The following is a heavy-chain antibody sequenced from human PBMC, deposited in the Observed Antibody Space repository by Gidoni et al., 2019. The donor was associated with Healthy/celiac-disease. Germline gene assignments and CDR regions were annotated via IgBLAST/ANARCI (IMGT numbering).Heavy chain of an antibody. V-gene: IGHV3-7*04. J-gene: IGHJ6*03. CDR3: ARDRVVPAAMYYYYMDV. D-gene: IGHD2-2*01. CDR1: GFTFSNYW. CDR2: IKQDGSER. Sequence: EVQLVASGGGLVQPGGSLRLSCAASGFTFSNYWMNWVRQAPGKGLEWVANIKQDGSERYYVDSVKGRVTISRDNAKNSLYRKMNSLRAEDAAVFYCARDRVVPAAMYYYYMDVWGKGTTVTVSS.